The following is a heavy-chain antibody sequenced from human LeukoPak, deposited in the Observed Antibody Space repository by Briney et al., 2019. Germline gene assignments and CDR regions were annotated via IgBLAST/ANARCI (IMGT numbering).Heavy chain of an antibody. J-gene: IGHJ3*02. V-gene: IGHV1-2*02. CDR3: ASSEAEMATILYAFDI. Sequence: ASVKVSCKASGYTFTGYYMHWVRQAPGQGLEWMGWINPNSGGTNYAQKFQGRVTITTDESTSTAYMELSSLRSEDTAVYYCASSEAEMATILYAFDIWGQGTMVTVSS. CDR2: INPNSGGT. D-gene: IGHD5-24*01. CDR1: GYTFTGYY.